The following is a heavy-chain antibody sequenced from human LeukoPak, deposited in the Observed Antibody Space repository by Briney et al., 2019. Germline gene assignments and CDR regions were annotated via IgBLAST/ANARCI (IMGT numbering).Heavy chain of an antibody. D-gene: IGHD6-6*01. CDR3: ARAEQLAEFDY. Sequence: ASVKVPCKASGYTFTNYYMYWVRQAPGQGLEWMGIINPSGGSTSYAQKFQGRVTMTRDTSTSTVYMELSSLRSEDTAVYYCARAEQLAEFDYWGQGTLVTVSS. CDR1: GYTFTNYY. J-gene: IGHJ4*02. CDR2: INPSGGST. V-gene: IGHV1-46*01.